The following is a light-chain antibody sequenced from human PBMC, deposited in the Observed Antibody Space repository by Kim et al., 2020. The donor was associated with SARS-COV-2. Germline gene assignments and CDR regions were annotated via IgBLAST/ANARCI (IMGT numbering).Light chain of an antibody. CDR1: QSISSW. J-gene: IGKJ5*01. CDR3: QQYNSYPIT. Sequence: ASVGARVTIPCRASQSISSWLAWYQQKPGKAPKLLIYDASSLESGVPSRFSGSGSGTEFTLTISSLQPDDFATYYCQQYNSYPITFGQGTRLEIK. V-gene: IGKV1-5*01. CDR2: DAS.